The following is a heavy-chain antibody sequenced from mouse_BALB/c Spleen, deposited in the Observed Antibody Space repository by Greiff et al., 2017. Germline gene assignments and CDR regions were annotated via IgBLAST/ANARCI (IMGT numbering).Heavy chain of an antibody. CDR2: IWSGGST. CDR3: ARRVGAWFAY. J-gene: IGHJ3*01. Sequence: VMLVESGPGLVQPSQSLSITCTVSGFSLTSYGVHWVRQSPGKGLEWLGVIWSGGSTDYNAAFISRLSISKDNSKSQVFFKMNSLQANDTAIYYCARRVGAWFAYWGQGTLVTVSA. V-gene: IGHV2-2*02. CDR1: GFSLTSYG.